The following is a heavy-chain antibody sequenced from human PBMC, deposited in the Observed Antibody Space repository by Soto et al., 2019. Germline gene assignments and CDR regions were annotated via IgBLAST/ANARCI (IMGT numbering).Heavy chain of an antibody. D-gene: IGHD3-10*01. CDR3: ASVYGSGSYYNLHGYYYGVDV. CDR2: INHSGST. J-gene: IGHJ6*02. V-gene: IGHV4-34*01. CDR1: GGSFSGYY. Sequence: PSETLSLTCAVYGGSFSGYYWSWIRQPPGKGLEWIGEINHSGSTNYNPSLKSRVTISVDTSKNQFSLKLSSVTAADTAVYYCASVYGSGSYYNLHGYYYGVDVWGQGTTVTVSS.